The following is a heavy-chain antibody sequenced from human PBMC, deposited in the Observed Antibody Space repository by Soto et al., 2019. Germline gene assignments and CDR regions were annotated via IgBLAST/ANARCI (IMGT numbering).Heavy chain of an antibody. Sequence: SETLSLTCTVSGGSVSSGSYYWSWIRQPPGKGLEWIGYIYYSGSTNYNPSLKSRVTISVDTSKNQFSLKLSSVTAADTAVYYCARGCYDILTGYYDPHWIDPSGQATLVTVSS. CDR2: IYYSGST. CDR1: GGSVSSGSYY. V-gene: IGHV4-61*01. CDR3: ARGCYDILTGYYDPHWIDP. J-gene: IGHJ5*02. D-gene: IGHD3-9*01.